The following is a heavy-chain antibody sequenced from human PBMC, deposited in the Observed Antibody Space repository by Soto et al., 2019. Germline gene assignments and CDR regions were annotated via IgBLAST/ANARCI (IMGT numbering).Heavy chain of an antibody. J-gene: IGHJ2*01. CDR2: INDRGSI. CDR3: ARESHDILTGPPWVWYFDL. V-gene: IGHV4-34*01. CDR1: GGSFSGYY. D-gene: IGHD3-9*01. Sequence: QVQLQQWGAGPLRPLETLSLTRGVSGGSFSGYYWAWIRQSPGKGLEWIGEINDRGSINYKPSLKSRVSISVDTSKNHYSLNLRSVTAADTAVYYCARESHDILTGPPWVWYFDLWGRGTLVTVSS.